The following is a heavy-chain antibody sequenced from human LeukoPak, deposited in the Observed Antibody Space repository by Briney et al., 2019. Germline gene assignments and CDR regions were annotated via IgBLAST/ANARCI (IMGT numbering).Heavy chain of an antibody. Sequence: GGSLRLSCAASGFTVSSNYMTWVRQAPGKGLEWVSVIYSGGSTYYADSVKGRFTISRDNSKNTLYLQMNSLRGDDTAVYFCARGPQTDAFDIWGQGTMVTVSS. CDR3: ARGPQTDAFDI. CDR2: IYSGGST. V-gene: IGHV3-66*01. CDR1: GFTVSSNY. J-gene: IGHJ3*02.